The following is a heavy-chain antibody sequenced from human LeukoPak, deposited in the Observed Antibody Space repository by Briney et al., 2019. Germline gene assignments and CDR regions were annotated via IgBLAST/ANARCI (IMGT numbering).Heavy chain of an antibody. CDR1: GFSFSHYA. J-gene: IGHJ4*02. D-gene: IGHD3-3*01. V-gene: IGHV3-23*01. CDR2: ISGGSGSR. CDR3: AKGQEFLEWIYDY. Sequence: GGSLRFSCEASGFSFSHYAMTWVRQAPGKGMEWVSGISGGSGSRNYGDSVKGRFTISRDNSKNTLFIQLCGLRAEDTAVYYCAKGQEFLEWIYDYWGQGTLVTVSS.